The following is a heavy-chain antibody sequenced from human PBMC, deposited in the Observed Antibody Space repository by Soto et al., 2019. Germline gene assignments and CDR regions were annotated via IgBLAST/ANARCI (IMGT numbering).Heavy chain of an antibody. J-gene: IGHJ4*02. Sequence: EVQLLESGGGLVQPGGSLRLSCAASGFTFSSYAMTWVRQAPGKGLEWVSVISDSGGSTYYADSVKGRFTVSRDNSKNTLYLQINNLRAEDTAVYFCAKAPYSSSWYYFDHWGQGTLVTVSS. CDR1: GFTFSSYA. D-gene: IGHD6-13*01. CDR2: ISDSGGST. CDR3: AKAPYSSSWYYFDH. V-gene: IGHV3-23*01.